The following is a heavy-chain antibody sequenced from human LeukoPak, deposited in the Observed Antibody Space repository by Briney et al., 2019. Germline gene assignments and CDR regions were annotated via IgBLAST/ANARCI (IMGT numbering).Heavy chain of an antibody. V-gene: IGHV4-34*01. D-gene: IGHD6-19*01. Sequence: SETLSLTCVVNGGSFSGNYWSWIRQPPGKGLEWIGEINHSGSTNYNPSLKSRVTISVDTSKNQFSLKLSSVTAADTAVYYRVTGQWLVPVSYWGQGTLVTVSS. CDR3: VTGQWLVPVSY. CDR1: GGSFSGNY. CDR2: INHSGST. J-gene: IGHJ4*02.